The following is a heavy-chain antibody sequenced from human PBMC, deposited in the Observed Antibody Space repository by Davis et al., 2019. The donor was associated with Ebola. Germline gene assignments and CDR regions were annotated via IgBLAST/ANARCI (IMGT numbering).Heavy chain of an antibody. Sequence: GESLKIPCAASGFTFSSYNMHWVRQAPGQGLEWVSAISGSGGSTYYADSVKGRFTISRDNSKNTLYLQMNSLRAEDTAVYYCAKEFESWYYYYYGMDVWGQGTTVTVSS. CDR3: AKEFESWYYYYYGMDV. D-gene: IGHD3-9*01. CDR1: GFTFSSYN. J-gene: IGHJ6*02. V-gene: IGHV3-23*01. CDR2: ISGSGGST.